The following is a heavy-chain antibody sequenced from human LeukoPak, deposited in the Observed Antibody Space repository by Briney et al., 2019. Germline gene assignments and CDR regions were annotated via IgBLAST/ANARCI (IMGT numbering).Heavy chain of an antibody. D-gene: IGHD1-26*01. J-gene: IGHJ4*02. Sequence: PSETLSLTCAVSGGSISGYYWSWIRQPPGEGLEWIGEINHSGSTNYNPSLKSRVTISVDTSKNQFSLKLSSVTAADTAVYYCARGWGSGSSWPPGYWGQGTLVTVSS. CDR2: INHSGST. CDR3: ARGWGSGSSWPPGY. V-gene: IGHV4-34*01. CDR1: GGSISGYY.